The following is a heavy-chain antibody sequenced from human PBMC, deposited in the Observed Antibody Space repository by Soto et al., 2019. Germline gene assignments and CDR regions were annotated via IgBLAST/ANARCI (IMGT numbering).Heavy chain of an antibody. Sequence: ASVKVSCKASGYTFTSYGISWVRQAPGQGLEWMGWISAYNGNTNYAQKLQGRVTMTTDTSTSTAYMELRSLRSDDTAVYYCARDGGLDYDFWSGSLAFDIWGQGTMVTVSS. J-gene: IGHJ3*02. CDR2: ISAYNGNT. V-gene: IGHV1-18*01. D-gene: IGHD3-3*01. CDR3: ARDGGLDYDFWSGSLAFDI. CDR1: GYTFTSYG.